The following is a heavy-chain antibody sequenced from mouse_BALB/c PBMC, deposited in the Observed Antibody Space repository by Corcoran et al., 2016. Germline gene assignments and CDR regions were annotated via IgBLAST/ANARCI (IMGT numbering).Heavy chain of an antibody. CDR1: GYTFTDYN. D-gene: IGHD3-2*01. V-gene: IGHV1-18*01. J-gene: IGHJ3*01. CDR2: INPNNGGT. CDR3: ARPDSSGSAWFAY. Sequence: EVLLQQSGPELVKPGASVKIPCKASGYTFTDYNMDWVKQSHGKSLEWIGDINPNNGGTIYNQKFKGKATLTVDKSSSTAYMELRSLTSEDTAVYYCARPDSSGSAWFAYWGQGTLVTVSA.